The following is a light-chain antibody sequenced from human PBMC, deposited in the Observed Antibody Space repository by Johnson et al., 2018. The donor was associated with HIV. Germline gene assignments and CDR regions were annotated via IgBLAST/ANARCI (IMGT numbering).Light chain of an antibody. CDR2: ENN. CDR3: GTWDSSLSVYV. J-gene: IGLJ1*01. CDR1: SSNIGNNY. Sequence: HSVLTQPPSVSAAPGQKVTISCSGSSSNIGNNYVSWYQQFPGTAPKLLIYENNKRPSGIPDRFSGSKSGTSATLGITGLPTGDEVDYYCGTWDSSLSVYVFGTGTKVTVL. V-gene: IGLV1-51*02.